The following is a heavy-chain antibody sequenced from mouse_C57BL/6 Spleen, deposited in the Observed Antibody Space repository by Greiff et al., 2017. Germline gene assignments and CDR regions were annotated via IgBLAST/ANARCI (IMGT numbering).Heavy chain of an antibody. J-gene: IGHJ2*01. CDR1: GYAFTNYL. D-gene: IGHD1-1*01. CDR3: ARKCTTVVDYFGD. Sequence: QVQLQQSGAELVRPGTSVKVSCKASGYAFTNYLIEWVKQRPGQGLEWIGVINPGSGGTNYNEKFKGKATLTADKSSSTAYMQLSSLTSEDSAVYFCARKCTTVVDYFGDWGQGTTLTVAS. CDR2: INPGSGGT. V-gene: IGHV1-54*01.